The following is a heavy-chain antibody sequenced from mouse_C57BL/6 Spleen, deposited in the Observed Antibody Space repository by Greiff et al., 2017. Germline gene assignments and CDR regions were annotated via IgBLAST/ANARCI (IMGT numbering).Heavy chain of an antibody. D-gene: IGHD1-1*01. J-gene: IGHJ4*01. CDR3: ARGGYGSSYDYALEG. V-gene: IGHV1-80*01. CDR1: GYAFSSYW. CDR2: IYPGDGDT. Sequence: VQLQQSGAELVKPGASVKISCKASGYAFSSYWMNWVKQRPGQGLEWIGQIYPGDGDTNYNGKFKGKATLTADKSSSTAYMQLSSLTSEDSAVYCCARGGYGSSYDYALEGWGQGTSVTVAT.